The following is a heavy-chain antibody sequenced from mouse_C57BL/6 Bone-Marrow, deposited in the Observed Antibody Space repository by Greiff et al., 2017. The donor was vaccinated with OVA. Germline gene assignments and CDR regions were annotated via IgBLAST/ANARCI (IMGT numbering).Heavy chain of an antibody. Sequence: QVQLKQPGAELVRPGTSVKLSCKASGYTFTSYWMHWVQQRPGQGLEWIGVIDPSDSYTNYNQKFKGKATLTVDTSSSTAYMQLSSPTSEDSAVYYCARSGIYEAYWGQGTLVTVSA. CDR2: IDPSDSYT. CDR1: GYTFTSYW. CDR3: ARSGIYEAY. J-gene: IGHJ3*01. D-gene: IGHD1-1*01. V-gene: IGHV1-59*01.